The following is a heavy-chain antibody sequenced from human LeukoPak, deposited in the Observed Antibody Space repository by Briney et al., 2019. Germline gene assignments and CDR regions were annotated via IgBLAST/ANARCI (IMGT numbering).Heavy chain of an antibody. V-gene: IGHV3-23*01. CDR1: GFTFSSYA. CDR3: AKDQTGYFITVFDY. J-gene: IGHJ4*02. D-gene: IGHD3-9*01. CDR2: ISYSGGST. Sequence: SGGSLRLSCAASGFTFSSYAMSWVRQAPGKGLEWVSAISYSGGSTYYADSVKGRFTISRDNSKNTLYLQMNSLRAEDTAVYYCAKDQTGYFITVFDYWGQGTLVTASS.